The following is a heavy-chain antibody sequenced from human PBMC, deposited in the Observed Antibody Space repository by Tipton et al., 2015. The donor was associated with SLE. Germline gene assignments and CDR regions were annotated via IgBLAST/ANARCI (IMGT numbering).Heavy chain of an antibody. V-gene: IGHV4-59*11. Sequence: TLSLTCTVSGGSISSHYWSWIRQPPGKGLEWIGYIDDSGNTDYTPSLKSRVTISVDTSKNQFSLKLSSVTAADTALYYCATIDPDTESGVIPGDYWGQGILVTVSS. J-gene: IGHJ4*02. CDR2: IDDSGNT. CDR1: GGSISSHY. CDR3: ATIDPDTESGVIPGDY. D-gene: IGHD2-15*01.